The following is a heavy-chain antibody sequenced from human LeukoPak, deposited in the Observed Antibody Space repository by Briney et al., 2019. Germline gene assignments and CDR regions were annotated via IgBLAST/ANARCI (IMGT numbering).Heavy chain of an antibody. CDR3: ASTVVLRYFDWSVDLDAFDI. V-gene: IGHV1-18*01. CDR1: GYTFTSYG. D-gene: IGHD3-9*01. J-gene: IGHJ3*02. CDR2: ISAYNGNT. Sequence: GASVKVSCKASGYTFTSYGISWVRQAPGQGLEWMGWISAYNGNTNYAQKFQGRVTMTRDTSISTAYMELSRLRSDDTAVYYCASTVVLRYFDWSVDLDAFDIWGQGTMVTVSS.